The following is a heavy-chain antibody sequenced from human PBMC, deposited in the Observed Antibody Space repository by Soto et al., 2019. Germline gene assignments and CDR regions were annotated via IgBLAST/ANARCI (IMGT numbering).Heavy chain of an antibody. CDR2: INAGNGNT. CDR1: GYTFTSYA. CDR3: ARDAFIVVXPAAKYHQTLNYSWFDP. Sequence: ASVKVSCKASGYTFTSYAMHWVRQAPGQRLEWMGWINAGNGNTKYSQKFQGRVTITRDTSASTAYMELSSLRSEDTAVYYCARDAFIVVXPAAKYHQTLNYSWFDPWGQGTLVTVSS. D-gene: IGHD2-2*01. J-gene: IGHJ5*02. V-gene: IGHV1-3*01.